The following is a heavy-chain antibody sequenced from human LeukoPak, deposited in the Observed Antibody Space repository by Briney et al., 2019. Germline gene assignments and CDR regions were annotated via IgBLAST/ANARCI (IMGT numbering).Heavy chain of an antibody. CDR3: ARRDSAYYDYVWGSYRYTCSDY. J-gene: IGHJ4*02. V-gene: IGHV4-39*01. D-gene: IGHD3-16*02. CDR1: GGSISSSSYY. Sequence: PSETLSLTCTVSGGSISSSSYYWGWIRQPPGKGLEWIGSIYYSGSTYYNPSLKSRVTISVDTSKNQFSLKLSSVTAADTAVYYCARRDSAYYDYVWGSYRYTCSDYWGQGTLVTVSS. CDR2: IYYSGST.